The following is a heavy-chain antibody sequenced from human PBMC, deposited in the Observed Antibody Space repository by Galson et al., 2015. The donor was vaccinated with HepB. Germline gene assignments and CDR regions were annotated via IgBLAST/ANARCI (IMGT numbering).Heavy chain of an antibody. V-gene: IGHV3-30*04. D-gene: IGHD3-22*01. Sequence: SLRLSCAASGFTFSNYAIHWVRQAPGKGLEWVALISYDGSDKYYADSVKGRFTISRDNSKNTLYLQMNSLRADDSATYYCARGRYYYDTSGYFDYWGQGTLVTVSS. J-gene: IGHJ4*02. CDR2: ISYDGSDK. CDR3: ARGRYYYDTSGYFDY. CDR1: GFTFSNYA.